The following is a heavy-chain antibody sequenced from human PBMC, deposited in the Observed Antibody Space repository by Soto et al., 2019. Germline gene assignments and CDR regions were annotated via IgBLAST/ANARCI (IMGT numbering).Heavy chain of an antibody. CDR2: ISGSSSYT. CDR1: GFTFSDYY. Sequence: QVQLVESGGGLVKPGGSLRLSCAASGFTFSDYYMSWIRQAPGKGLEWGSYISGSSSYTNYADSVKGRFTISRDNAKNSMYLQMTSLRAEDTAVYYCARARSTMVRGVIGYWGQGTLVTASS. V-gene: IGHV3-11*05. CDR3: ARARSTMVRGVIGY. J-gene: IGHJ4*02. D-gene: IGHD3-10*01.